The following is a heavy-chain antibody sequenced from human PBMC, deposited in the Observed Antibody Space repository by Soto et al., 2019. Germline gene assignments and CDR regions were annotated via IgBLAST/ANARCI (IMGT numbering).Heavy chain of an antibody. CDR2: IYYSGST. V-gene: IGHV4-61*01. J-gene: IGHJ5*02. CDR1: CGSVSSGSYY. Sequence: SETLSLTCTVSCGSVSSGSYYWSWIRQPPGKGLEWIGYIYYSGSTNYNPSLKSRVTISVDTSKNQFSLKLSSVTAADTAVYCCARHLKKGPNWFDPWGQGTLVTVSS. CDR3: ARHLKKGPNWFDP.